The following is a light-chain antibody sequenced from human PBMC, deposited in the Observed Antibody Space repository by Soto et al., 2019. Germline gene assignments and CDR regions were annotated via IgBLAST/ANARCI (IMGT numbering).Light chain of an antibody. CDR1: QGISSY. CDR3: QQLNSYPFP. V-gene: IGKV1-9*01. J-gene: IGKJ3*01. CDR2: AAS. Sequence: DIQLTQSPSFLSASVGDRVTITCRASQGISSYLAWYQQKPGKAPKLLIYAASTLQSGVPSRFSGSGSGTEFTLTISSLQPEDFATYYCQQLNSYPFPVAPGTKLDSK.